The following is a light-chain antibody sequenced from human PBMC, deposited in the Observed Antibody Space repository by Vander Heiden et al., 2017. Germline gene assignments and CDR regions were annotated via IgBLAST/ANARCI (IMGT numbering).Light chain of an antibody. CDR2: DVS. J-gene: IGKJ2*01. CDR1: QDINNY. Sequence: DIQMTQSPSSLSASVGDRVTITCQASQDINNYLNWYQQKPGKAPKLLIYDVSILETGVPSRVSGSRSGADFTLTISGLQPEDIATYYCQHYDDLPYTFGQGTKLDIK. CDR3: QHYDDLPYT. V-gene: IGKV1-33*01.